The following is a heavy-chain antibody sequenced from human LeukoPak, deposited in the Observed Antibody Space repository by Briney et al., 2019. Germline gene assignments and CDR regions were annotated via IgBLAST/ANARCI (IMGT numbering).Heavy chain of an antibody. V-gene: IGHV4-38-2*01. CDR2: IYHSGTT. CDR1: GSSISSGYY. CDR3: ARGLGDHYYLDV. J-gene: IGHJ6*03. Sequence: PSETLSLTCAVSGSSISSGYYWGWIRQPPGKGLEWIGNIYHSGTTYHPSLKSRVTISVDTSKNQFSLRLNSVNAADTAVYYCARGLGDHYYLDVWGKGTTVTVSS. D-gene: IGHD2-21*02.